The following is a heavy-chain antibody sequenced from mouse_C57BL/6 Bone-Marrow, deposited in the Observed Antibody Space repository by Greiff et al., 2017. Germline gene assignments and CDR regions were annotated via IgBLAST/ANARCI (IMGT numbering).Heavy chain of an antibody. J-gene: IGHJ4*01. D-gene: IGHD2-3*01. CDR1: GFSLTSYG. CDR3: AKCYDGYPAMDY. CDR2: IWRGGST. V-gene: IGHV2-5*01. Sequence: VQVVESGPGLVQPSQSLSITCTVSGFSLTSYGVHWVRQSPGKGLEWLGVIWRGGSTDYNAAFMSRLSITKDNSKSQVFFKMNSLQADDTAIYYCAKCYDGYPAMDYWGQGTSVTVSS.